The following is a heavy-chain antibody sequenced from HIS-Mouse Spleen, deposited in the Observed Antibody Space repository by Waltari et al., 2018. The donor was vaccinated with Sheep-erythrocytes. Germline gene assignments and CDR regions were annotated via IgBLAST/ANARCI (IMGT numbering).Heavy chain of an antibody. CDR1: GFTFSSYA. CDR3: ARVSAGELKYYFDY. D-gene: IGHD1-26*01. V-gene: IGHV3-30*04. Sequence: QVQLVESGGGVVQPGRSLRLSCAASGFTFSSYAMHWVRQAPGKGLEWGAVISYDGSNKYYADSVKGRFTISRDNSKNTLYLQMNSLRAEDTAVYYCARVSAGELKYYFDYWGQGTLVTVSS. J-gene: IGHJ4*02. CDR2: ISYDGSNK.